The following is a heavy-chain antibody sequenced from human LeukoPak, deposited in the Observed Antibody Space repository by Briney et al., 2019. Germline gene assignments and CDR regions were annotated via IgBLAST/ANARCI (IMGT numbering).Heavy chain of an antibody. V-gene: IGHV3-30*18. CDR3: AKDMGFLEWFDY. CDR1: GFTFSSYG. Sequence: PGRSLRLSCAASGFTFSSYGMHWVRQAPGRGLEWVAVISYDGSNKYYADSVKGRFTISRGNSKNTLYLQMNSLRAEDTAVYYCAKDMGFLEWFDYWGQGTLVTVSS. CDR2: ISYDGSNK. J-gene: IGHJ4*02. D-gene: IGHD3-3*01.